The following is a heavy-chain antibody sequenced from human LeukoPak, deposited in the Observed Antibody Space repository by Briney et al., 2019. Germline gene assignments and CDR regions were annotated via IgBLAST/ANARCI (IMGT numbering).Heavy chain of an antibody. CDR3: ARDWEYFGSGSYLGY. CDR1: GFTFCSCT. CDR2: ISYDGSNK. D-gene: IGHD3-10*01. Sequence: GGSLRLSCAASGFTFCSCTMHWVRQAPGKGLEWVAIISYDGSNKYYADSVKGRFTISRDNSKNTLYLQMNSLRPEGTAVYYCARDWEYFGSGSYLGYWGQGTLVTVSS. J-gene: IGHJ4*02. V-gene: IGHV3-30*04.